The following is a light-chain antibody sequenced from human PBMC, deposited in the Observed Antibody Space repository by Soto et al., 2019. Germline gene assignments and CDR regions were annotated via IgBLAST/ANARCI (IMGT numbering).Light chain of an antibody. CDR2: DAY. J-gene: IGKJ1*01. Sequence: DIRMTQSPPSLSASVGDKITITCRANQGINNFLAWYHQKPGEVPKLLLYDAYTLQSGASSRFSGSGSGTVFNLTINSLQPEDVGSYYCQRYDSVPRTFGQGTKVEVK. CDR3: QRYDSVPRT. CDR1: QGINNF. V-gene: IGKV1-27*01.